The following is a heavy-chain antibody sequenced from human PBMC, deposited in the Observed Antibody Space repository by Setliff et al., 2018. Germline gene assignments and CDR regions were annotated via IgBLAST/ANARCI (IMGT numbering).Heavy chain of an antibody. D-gene: IGHD4-4*01. CDR1: GFTFRNYG. V-gene: IGHV3-33*01. CDR3: AREGDTVNWFDP. Sequence: PGGSLRLSCVASGFTFRNYGMHWVRQAPGKGLEWVALIWNDGSSKFYGDSVKGRFTISRDNSKNTLYLQMNSLRAEDTAVYYFAREGDTVNWFDPWGQGTLVTV. J-gene: IGHJ5*02. CDR2: IWNDGSSK.